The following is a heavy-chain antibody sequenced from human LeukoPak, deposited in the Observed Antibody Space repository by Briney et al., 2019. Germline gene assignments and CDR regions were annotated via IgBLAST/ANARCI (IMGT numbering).Heavy chain of an antibody. V-gene: IGHV4-39*01. D-gene: IGHD2-2*01. CDR3: ARQSARYCSSTSCRLRWAAFDI. CDR1: GGSISSSSYY. Sequence: TSSETLSLTCTVSGGSISSSSYYWGWIRQPPGKGLEWIGSIYYSGSTYYNPSLKSRVTISVDTSKNQFSLKLSSVTAADTDVYYCARQSARYCSSTSCRLRWAAFDIWGQGTMVTVSS. J-gene: IGHJ3*02. CDR2: IYYSGST.